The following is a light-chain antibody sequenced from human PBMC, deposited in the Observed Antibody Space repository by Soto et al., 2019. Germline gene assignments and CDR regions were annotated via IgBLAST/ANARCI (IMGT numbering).Light chain of an antibody. CDR1: PDIRKS. V-gene: IGKV1-33*01. Sequence: IQMPQSPSSLSAPVGDRVTITCQATPDIRKSLNWYQQNPGKAPKLLLYDASSWETGVPARFSGGGSGTDFTLTISSLQPEDFATYYCQQYNNHPLIFGQGTRLEIK. CDR2: DAS. CDR3: QQYNNHPLI. J-gene: IGKJ5*01.